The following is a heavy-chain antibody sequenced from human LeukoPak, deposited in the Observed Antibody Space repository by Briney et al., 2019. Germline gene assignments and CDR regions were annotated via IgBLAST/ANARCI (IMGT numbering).Heavy chain of an antibody. CDR3: ARGPDWPIDS. D-gene: IGHD3-9*01. CDR2: IYTSGST. V-gene: IGHV4-4*07. Sequence: GSLRLSCAASGFTVSGNFMSWIRQPAGKGLQWIGRIYTSGSTNYSPSLRSRVTMSVDTSKNQFSLKLNSVTAADTAVYFCARGPDWPIDSWGQGTLVTVSS. J-gene: IGHJ4*02. CDR1: GFTVSGNF.